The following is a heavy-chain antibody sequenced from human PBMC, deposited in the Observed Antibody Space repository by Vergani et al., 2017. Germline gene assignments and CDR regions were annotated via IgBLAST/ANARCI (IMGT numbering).Heavy chain of an antibody. Sequence: QVQLVQSGAELKKPGASVSVSCKGSSHTFQTYGISWVRQAPGKGLEWMAWIRPYTGHTIYAQKFQDRVTITADTSTNTAYMELRSLRSDDTAVYFCAKVAPFNCEVTHTAVDVWGQGTMVTVSS. CDR1: SHTFQTYG. CDR2: IRPYTGHT. V-gene: IGHV1-18*01. J-gene: IGHJ3*01. D-gene: IGHD1-1*01. CDR3: AKVAPFNCEVTHTAVDV.